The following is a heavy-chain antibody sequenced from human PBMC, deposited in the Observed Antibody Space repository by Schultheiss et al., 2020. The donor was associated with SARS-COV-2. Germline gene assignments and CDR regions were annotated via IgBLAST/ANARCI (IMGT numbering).Heavy chain of an antibody. J-gene: IGHJ6*02. CDR2: IWYDGSNK. Sequence: GGSLRLSFAASGFTFSSYGMHWVRQAPGKGLEWVAVIWYDGSNKYYADSVKGRFTISRDNSKNTLYLQMNSLRAEDTAVYYCARDLGAARGHYYGMDVWGQGTTVTVSS. V-gene: IGHV3-33*08. D-gene: IGHD6-13*01. CDR3: ARDLGAARGHYYGMDV. CDR1: GFTFSSYG.